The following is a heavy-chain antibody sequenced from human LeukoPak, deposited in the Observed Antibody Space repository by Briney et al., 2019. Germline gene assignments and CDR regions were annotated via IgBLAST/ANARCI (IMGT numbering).Heavy chain of an antibody. V-gene: IGHV3-7*03. CDR3: ASQPAAADVDY. CDR1: RFTFSNYW. Sequence: GGSLRLSCAASRFTFSNYWMTWVRQAPGKGLEQVANINQDGTKKSYVDSVKGRFTISRDNAKNSLYLQMNSLRADDTGVYYCASQPAAADVDYWGQGALVTVSS. CDR2: INQDGTKK. J-gene: IGHJ4*02. D-gene: IGHD2-2*01.